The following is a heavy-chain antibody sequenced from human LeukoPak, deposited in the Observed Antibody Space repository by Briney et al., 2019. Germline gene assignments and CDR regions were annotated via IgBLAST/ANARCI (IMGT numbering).Heavy chain of an antibody. CDR1: GLTFSSYA. Sequence: GGSLRLSCSASGLTFSSYAMHWVRQAPGKGLEYVSAISSNGGSTYYADSVKGRFTISRDNSKNTLYLQMSSLRAEDTAVYYCVKDAGYSYGMTYFDYWGQGTLVTVSS. CDR2: ISSNGGST. J-gene: IGHJ4*02. D-gene: IGHD5-18*01. V-gene: IGHV3-64D*06. CDR3: VKDAGYSYGMTYFDY.